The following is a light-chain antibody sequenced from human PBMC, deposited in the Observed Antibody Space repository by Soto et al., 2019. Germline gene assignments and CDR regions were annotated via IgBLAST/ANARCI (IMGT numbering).Light chain of an antibody. CDR2: GAS. V-gene: IGKV3-20*01. J-gene: IGKJ5*01. CDR3: QQYGSSPIT. CDR1: QSVTYDQ. Sequence: EIVLTQSPDTLSLSPGERATLSCRASQSVTYDQLAWYRQTPGQAPRVLIYGASSRAAGIPDRFSGSGSGTAGTLTISRLEPEDFAVYYCQQYGSSPITFGQGTRLETK.